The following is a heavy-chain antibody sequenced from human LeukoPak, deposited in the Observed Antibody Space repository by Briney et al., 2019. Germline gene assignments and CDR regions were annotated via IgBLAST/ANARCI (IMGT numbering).Heavy chain of an antibody. D-gene: IGHD2-15*01. V-gene: IGHV4-39*07. CDR3: ARVYYVYCSGDNCYPSYMDV. CDR2: IYYSGNT. Sequence: SETLSLTCTVSGGSISGSSYYWGWIRQPPGKGLEWIGSIYYSGNTYNNPSLKSRVTISVDTSKNQFSLKVSSVTAADTAVYYCARVYYVYCSGDNCYPSYMDVWGKGTTVTVSS. J-gene: IGHJ6*03. CDR1: GGSISGSSYY.